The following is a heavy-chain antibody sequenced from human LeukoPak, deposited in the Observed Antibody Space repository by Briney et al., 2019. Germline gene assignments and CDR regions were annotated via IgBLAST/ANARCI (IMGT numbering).Heavy chain of an antibody. J-gene: IGHJ5*02. V-gene: IGHV3-30*02. CDR1: GFTFSSYG. D-gene: IGHD6-13*01. CDR2: IRYDGSNK. CDR3: AKEQYSSSWNWFDP. Sequence: GGSLRLSCAASGFTFSSYGMHWVRQAPGKGLEWVAFIRYDGSNKYYADSVKGRFTISRDNSKNTLYLQMNSLRAEDTAVYYCAKEQYSSSWNWFDPWGQGTLVTVSS.